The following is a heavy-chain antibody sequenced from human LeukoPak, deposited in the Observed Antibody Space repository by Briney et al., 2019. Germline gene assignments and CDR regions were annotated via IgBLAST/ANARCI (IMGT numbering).Heavy chain of an antibody. CDR3: ARSGASVSARPSYDFDH. D-gene: IGHD6-6*01. V-gene: IGHV4-59*13. CDR1: GGSISSYY. J-gene: IGHJ4*02. CDR2: IYYSGST. Sequence: PSETLSLTCTVSGGSISSYYWSWIRQPPGKGLEWIGYIYYSGSTNYNPSLKSRVTISVDTSKNQFSLKQSSVTAADTAVYYCARSGASVSARPSYDFDHWGQGTLVTVSS.